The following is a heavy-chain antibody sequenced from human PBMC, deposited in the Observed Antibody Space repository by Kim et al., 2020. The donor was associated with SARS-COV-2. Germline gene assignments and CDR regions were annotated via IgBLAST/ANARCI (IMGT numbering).Heavy chain of an antibody. J-gene: IGHJ3*01. CDR2: IYYSGCT. CDR1: GGSISIYY. V-gene: IGHV4-59*08. CDR3: AIRALGYCRLFTCLGSLDV. D-gene: IGHD2-15*01. Sequence: SETLSLTCTVAGGSISIYYWSWIRQPPGKGLEWIGYIYYSGCTNYNPSLKSRVTISVDTSKNQFSLKLSSGTAADTAVYYCAIRALGYCRLFTCLGSLDV.